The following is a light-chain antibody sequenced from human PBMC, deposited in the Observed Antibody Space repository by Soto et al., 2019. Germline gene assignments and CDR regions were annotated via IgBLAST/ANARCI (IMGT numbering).Light chain of an antibody. Sequence: QSVLPQPPSASGTPGQRVTISCSGSSSNIGSNYVYWYQQLPGTAPKVLIYSNNQRPSGVPDRFPGSKSDTSASLAISGLRSEDEADYYCAAWDDSLSGWVFGGGTKLTVL. CDR1: SSNIGSNY. CDR2: SNN. V-gene: IGLV1-47*02. CDR3: AAWDDSLSGWV. J-gene: IGLJ3*02.